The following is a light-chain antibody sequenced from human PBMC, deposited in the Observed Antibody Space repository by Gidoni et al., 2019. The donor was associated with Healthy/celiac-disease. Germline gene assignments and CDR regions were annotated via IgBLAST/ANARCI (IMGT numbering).Light chain of an antibody. CDR2: GNS. J-gene: IGLJ2*01. CDR3: QSYDSSLSGVV. Sequence: QSVLTQPPSVSGAPGQTVTISCTGSSSNIGAGYDVHWYQQLPGTATKLLIYGNSNRPSGVPDRFSGSKSGTSASLAITGLQAEDEADYYCQSYDSSLSGVVFGGGTKLTVL. CDR1: SSNIGAGYD. V-gene: IGLV1-40*01.